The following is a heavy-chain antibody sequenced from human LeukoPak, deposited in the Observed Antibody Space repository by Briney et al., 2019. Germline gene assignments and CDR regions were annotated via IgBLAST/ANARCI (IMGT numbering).Heavy chain of an antibody. CDR2: ISGSGGST. D-gene: IGHD1-26*01. V-gene: IGHV3-23*01. CDR1: GFTFSSYA. J-gene: IGHJ4*02. Sequence: GGSLRLSCAASGFTFSSYAMSWVRQAPGKGLEWVSAISGSGGSTYYADSVKGRFTISRDNSKNTLWLQMNSLRAEDTAVYFCAKDAYSGRDFDYWGRGTLVTVSS. CDR3: AKDAYSGRDFDY.